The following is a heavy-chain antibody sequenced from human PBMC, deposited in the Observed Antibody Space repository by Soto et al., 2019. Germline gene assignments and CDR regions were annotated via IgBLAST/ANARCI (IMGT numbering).Heavy chain of an antibody. CDR1: GYTLTELS. CDR2: FDPEDGET. CDR3: ATDRLGGYDREGYDPFDT. V-gene: IGHV1-24*01. D-gene: IGHD5-12*01. J-gene: IGHJ3*02. Sequence: ASVKVSCKVSGYTLTELSMHWVRQAPGKGLEWMGGFDPEDGETIYAQKFQGRVTMTEDTSTDTAYMELSSLRSEDTAVYYCATDRLGGYDREGYDPFDTWGQGTMVTVSS.